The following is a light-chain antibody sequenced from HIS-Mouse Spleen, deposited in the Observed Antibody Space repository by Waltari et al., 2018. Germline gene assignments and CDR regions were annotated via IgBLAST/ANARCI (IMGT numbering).Light chain of an antibody. CDR3: QQYNNWPPEYT. V-gene: IGKV3-15*01. Sequence: EIVMTQSPATLSVSPGERATLSCRASQSVSSNLAWYQQKPGQAPRLLIYGASTRATGSPARFSGSGSGTEFTLTISSMQSEDFAVYYCQQYNNWPPEYTFGQGTKLEIK. CDR2: GAS. J-gene: IGKJ2*01. CDR1: QSVSSN.